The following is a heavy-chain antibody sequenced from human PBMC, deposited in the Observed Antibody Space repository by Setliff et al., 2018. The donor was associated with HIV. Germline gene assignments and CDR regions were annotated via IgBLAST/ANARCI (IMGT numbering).Heavy chain of an antibody. CDR2: IWYDASGE. J-gene: IGHJ4*02. D-gene: IGHD1-26*01. Sequence: GGSLRLSCAASGFSFSTLGMYWVRQAPGKGLEWVAVIWYDASGEHYADSVKGRFTISRDNSKNILYLQMNSLRAEDTAMYYCARDLRGSNFGVTEYWGQGTPVTVSS. CDR1: GFSFSTLG. CDR3: ARDLRGSNFGVTEY. V-gene: IGHV3-33*01.